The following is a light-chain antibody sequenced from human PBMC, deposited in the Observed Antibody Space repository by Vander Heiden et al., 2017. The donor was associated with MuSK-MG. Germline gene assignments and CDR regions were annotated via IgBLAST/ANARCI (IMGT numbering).Light chain of an antibody. J-gene: IGKJ4*01. CDR1: QSVSSN. CDR2: GAS. CDR3: QQYNKWPPLT. Sequence: EILMTQSPATLSVSPGERATLSCRASQSVSSNLAWYQQKPGQAPRLLIYGASTRATGIPARFSGSGSGTEFTLTISSRQSEDFAVYYCQQYNKWPPLTFGGGTKVEIK. V-gene: IGKV3-15*01.